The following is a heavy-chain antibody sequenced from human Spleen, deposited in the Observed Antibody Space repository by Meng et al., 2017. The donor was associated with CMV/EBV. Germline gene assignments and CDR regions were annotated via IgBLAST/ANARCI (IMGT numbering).Heavy chain of an antibody. V-gene: IGHV4-61*01. J-gene: IGHJ4*02. CDR3: ARDPLTPHASY. CDR1: GGSVNNANYY. CDR2: VYYRGST. D-gene: IGHD2-15*01. Sequence: CIVSGGSVNNANYYWHWIRQPPGKGLEWIVYVYYRGSTNYSPSLKSRVTISLDTSKNQFSLKLTSVTAADTAVYYCARDPLTPHASYWGQGTLVTVSS.